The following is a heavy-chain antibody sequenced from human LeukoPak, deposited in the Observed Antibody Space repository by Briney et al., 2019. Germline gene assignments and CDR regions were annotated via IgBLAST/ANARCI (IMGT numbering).Heavy chain of an antibody. J-gene: IGHJ4*02. D-gene: IGHD2-15*01. V-gene: IGHV3-9*01. CDR1: GFTFDDYA. CDR2: ISWNSGSI. CDR3: AKGGVPVVAASYFDY. Sequence: SGGSLRLSCAASGFTFDDYAMHWVRQAPGKGLEWVTGISWNSGSIGYADSVKGRFTISRDNAKNSLYLQMNSLRAEDTALYYCAKGGVPVVAASYFDYWGQGTLVTVSS.